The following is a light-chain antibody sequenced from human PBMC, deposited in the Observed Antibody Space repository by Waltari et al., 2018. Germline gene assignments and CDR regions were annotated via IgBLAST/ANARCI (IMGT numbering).Light chain of an antibody. Sequence: QLVPTQSPSASASLGASVTITCTLTRGHISNVVAWHQQQPEKGPRYLMKVNSDGSHSKGDGNPDRFSGSSSGAERYLTISSLQSDDEADYYCQTWGTGIWVFGGGTRLTVL. CDR2: VNSDGSH. CDR3: QTWGTGIWV. CDR1: RGHISNV. V-gene: IGLV4-69*01. J-gene: IGLJ3*02.